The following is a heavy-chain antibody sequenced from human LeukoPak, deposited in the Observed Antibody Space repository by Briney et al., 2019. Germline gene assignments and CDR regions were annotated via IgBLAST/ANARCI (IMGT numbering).Heavy chain of an antibody. CDR1: GFTFSSYS. Sequence: GGSLRLSCAASGFTFSSYSMNWVRQAPGRGLEWVAVIWYDGSQRYYADSVKGRFAISRDDSQNTIYLQMDSLRAEDTAVYYCATSSPRNYFDHWGQGTLVTVSS. CDR2: IWYDGSQR. J-gene: IGHJ4*02. V-gene: IGHV3-33*08. D-gene: IGHD1-14*01. CDR3: ATSSPRNYFDH.